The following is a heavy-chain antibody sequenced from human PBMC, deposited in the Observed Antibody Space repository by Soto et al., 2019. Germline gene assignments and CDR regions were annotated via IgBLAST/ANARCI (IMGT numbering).Heavy chain of an antibody. CDR1: GFTFDDYA. CDR3: AKDIGGIAVAATGADAFDI. D-gene: IGHD6-19*01. V-gene: IGHV3-9*01. J-gene: IGHJ3*02. Sequence: EVPLVESGGGLVQPGRSLRLSCAASGFTFDDYAMHWVRQAPGKGLEWVSGISWNSGSIGYADSVKGRFTISRDNAKNSLYLQMNSLRAEDTALYYCAKDIGGIAVAATGADAFDIWGQGTMVTVSS. CDR2: ISWNSGSI.